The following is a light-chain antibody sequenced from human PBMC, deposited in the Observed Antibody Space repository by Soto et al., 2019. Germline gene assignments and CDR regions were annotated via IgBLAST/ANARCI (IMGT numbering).Light chain of an antibody. Sequence: EIVLTQSPGTLSLSPGERATLSCRASESVRSSYFAWYQQKPGQAPRLLIYGASSRATGIPDRFSGSGSGTDFTLTISRLEPEDCAVYYCQQYGSSRWTFGQGTKVEIK. CDR2: GAS. J-gene: IGKJ1*01. V-gene: IGKV3-20*01. CDR3: QQYGSSRWT. CDR1: ESVRSSY.